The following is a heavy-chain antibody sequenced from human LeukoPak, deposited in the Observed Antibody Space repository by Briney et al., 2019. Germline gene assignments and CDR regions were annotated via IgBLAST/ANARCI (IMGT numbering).Heavy chain of an antibody. Sequence: PGGSLRLSCAASGFTFSSYAMSWVRQAPGKGLVWVSRIKGDGSSTSYADSVKGRFTIPSDNPKNTLDLQMDSLRAEDTAVYYCARDGYSFGHDFDYWGQGTLVTVSS. CDR3: ARDGYSFGHDFDY. D-gene: IGHD5-18*01. J-gene: IGHJ4*02. V-gene: IGHV3-74*01. CDR1: GFTFSSYA. CDR2: IKGDGSST.